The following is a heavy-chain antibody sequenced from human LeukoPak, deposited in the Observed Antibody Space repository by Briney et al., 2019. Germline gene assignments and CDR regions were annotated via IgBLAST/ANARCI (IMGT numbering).Heavy chain of an antibody. V-gene: IGHV4-39*01. J-gene: IGHJ5*02. Sequence: PSETLSLTCTVSGGSISSYYWNWIRQPPGKGLEWIGSIYYSGSTYYNPSLKSRVTISVDTSKNQFSLKLSSVTAADTAVYYCARLSLEEEMATITGGRWFDHWGQGTLVTVSS. CDR1: GGSISSYY. CDR3: ARLSLEEEMATITGGRWFDH. CDR2: IYYSGST. D-gene: IGHD5-24*01.